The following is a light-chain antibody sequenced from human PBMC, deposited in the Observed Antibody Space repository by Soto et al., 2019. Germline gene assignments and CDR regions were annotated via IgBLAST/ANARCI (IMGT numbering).Light chain of an antibody. CDR3: QQYGTYLWT. J-gene: IGKJ1*01. CDR1: QRISSW. CDR2: DAS. Sequence: HSQFTVFAFFGDRGTLTLRASQRISSWLAWCQQKPGKAPKLLMYDASSLESGVPSRFSGSGSGTELTLTISSLQPDDFATYYCQQYGTYLWTFGQGTNVDI. V-gene: IGKV1-5*01.